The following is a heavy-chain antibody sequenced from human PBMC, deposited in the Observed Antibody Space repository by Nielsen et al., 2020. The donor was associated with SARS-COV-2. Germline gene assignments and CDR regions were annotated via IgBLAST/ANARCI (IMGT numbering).Heavy chain of an antibody. J-gene: IGHJ4*02. CDR3: ARIGTYYDFWSGYFSLDY. Sequence: WVRQAPGQGLEWMGWINTNTGNPTYAQGFTGRFVFSLDTSVSTAYLQICSLKAEDTAVYYCARIGTYYDFWSGYFSLDYWGQGTLVTVSS. CDR2: INTNTGNP. D-gene: IGHD3-3*01. V-gene: IGHV7-4-1*01.